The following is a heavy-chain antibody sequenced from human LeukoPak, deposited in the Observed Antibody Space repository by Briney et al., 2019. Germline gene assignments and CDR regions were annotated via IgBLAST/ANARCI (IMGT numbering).Heavy chain of an antibody. J-gene: IGHJ4*02. CDR2: ISSSSSYI. Sequence: GGSLRLSCAASGFTFSSYSMNWVRQAPGKGLEWVSSISSSSSYIYYADSVKGRFTISRDNAKNSLYLQMNSLRAEDTAVYYCARDGYCSGGSYYSWGQGTLVTVSS. CDR3: ARDGYCSGGSYYS. V-gene: IGHV3-21*01. D-gene: IGHD2-15*01. CDR1: GFTFSSYS.